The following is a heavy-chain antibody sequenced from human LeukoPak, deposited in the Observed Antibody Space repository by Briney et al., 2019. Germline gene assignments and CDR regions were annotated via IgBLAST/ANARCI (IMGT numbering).Heavy chain of an antibody. CDR1: GSTVSSKY. V-gene: IGHV3-66*01. CDR2: MYSGGST. D-gene: IGHD4-23*01. Sequence: GGSLRLSCAASGSTVSSKYMSWVRQAPGKGLEWVSVMYSGGSTYYADSVKGRFTISRDTSKNTLYLQMNSLRVEDTAVYYCVRGYSGGNSLDYWGQGTLVTVSS. CDR3: VRGYSGGNSLDY. J-gene: IGHJ4*02.